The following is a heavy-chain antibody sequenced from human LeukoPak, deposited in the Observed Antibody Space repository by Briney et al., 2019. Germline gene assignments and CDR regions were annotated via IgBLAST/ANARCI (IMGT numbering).Heavy chain of an antibody. CDR2: IYHSGST. D-gene: IGHD6-19*01. J-gene: IGHJ6*04. CDR1: GGSISSSNW. Sequence: SETRSLTCAVSGGSISSSNWWSWVRQPPGKGLEWIGEIYHSGSTNYNPSLKSRVTISVDKSKNQFSLKLSSVTAADTAVYYCARMYSSAYYGMDVWGKGTTVTVSS. CDR3: ARMYSSAYYGMDV. V-gene: IGHV4-4*02.